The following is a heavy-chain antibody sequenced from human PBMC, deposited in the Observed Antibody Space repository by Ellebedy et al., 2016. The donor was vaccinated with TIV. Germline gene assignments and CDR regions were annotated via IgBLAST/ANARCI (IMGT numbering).Heavy chain of an antibody. D-gene: IGHD3-22*01. CDR3: ARSSGYFSLDY. CDR1: GCSITTGTS. Sequence: SETLSLTXAVSGCSITTGTSWSWVRQPPGAGLEWIGEIFHSGDTKYNPSLKTRVTISIDKSKNQFSLRLNSVTAADTAVYYCARSSGYFSLDYWGQGTLVTVSS. CDR2: IFHSGDT. J-gene: IGHJ4*02. V-gene: IGHV4-4*02.